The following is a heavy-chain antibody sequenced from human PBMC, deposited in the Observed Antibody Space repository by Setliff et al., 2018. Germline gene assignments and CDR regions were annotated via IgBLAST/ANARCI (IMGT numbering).Heavy chain of an antibody. CDR2: INPNSGGT. Sequence: ASVKVSCKASGYTFTGYYMHWVRQAPGQGLEWMGWINPNSGGTNYAQKFQGWVTMTRDTSISTAYMELSRQRSDDTAVYYCARGPRITIFGVVSLSLYGMDVWG. V-gene: IGHV1-2*04. CDR1: GYTFTGYY. CDR3: ARGPRITIFGVVSLSLYGMDV. J-gene: IGHJ6*01. D-gene: IGHD3-3*01.